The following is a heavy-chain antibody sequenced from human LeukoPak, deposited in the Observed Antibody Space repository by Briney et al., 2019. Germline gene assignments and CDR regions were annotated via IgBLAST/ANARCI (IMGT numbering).Heavy chain of an antibody. CDR3: ARPPGEILEWLSPPDY. V-gene: IGHV3-30-3*01. CDR1: GFTFTKYW. J-gene: IGHJ4*02. CDR2: ISYDGSNK. Sequence: GDSLRLSCAASGFTFTKYWMTWVRQAPGKGLEWVAVISYDGSNKYYADSVKGRFTISRDNSQNMLYLQMNSLRTEDTAVYYCARPPGEILEWLSPPDYWGQGTLVTVSS. D-gene: IGHD3-3*01.